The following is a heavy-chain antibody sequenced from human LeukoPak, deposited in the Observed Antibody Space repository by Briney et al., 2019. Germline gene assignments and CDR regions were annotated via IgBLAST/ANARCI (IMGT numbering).Heavy chain of an antibody. CDR1: GYTFTGYY. D-gene: IGHD6-13*01. CDR3: ARGSSSWPLGYYGMDA. J-gene: IGHJ6*02. Sequence: ASVKVSCKASGYTFTGYYMHWVRQAPGQGLEWMGWINPNSGGTNYAQKFQGRVTMTRDASISPAYMELSRLRSDDTAVYYCARGSSSWPLGYYGMDAWGQGTTVTVSS. V-gene: IGHV1-2*02. CDR2: INPNSGGT.